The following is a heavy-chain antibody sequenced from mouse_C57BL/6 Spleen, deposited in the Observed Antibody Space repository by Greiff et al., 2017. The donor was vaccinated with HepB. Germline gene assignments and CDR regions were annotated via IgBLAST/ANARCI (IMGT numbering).Heavy chain of an antibody. J-gene: IGHJ1*03. V-gene: IGHV1-26*01. Sequence: EVQLQQSGPELVKPGASVKISCKASGYTFTDYYMNWVKQSHGKSLEWIGDINPNNGGTSYNQKFKGKATLTVDKSSSTAYMKLRSLTSEDSAVYYCARGITTVVATYWYFDVWGTGTTVTVSS. D-gene: IGHD1-1*01. CDR3: ARGITTVVATYWYFDV. CDR1: GYTFTDYY. CDR2: INPNNGGT.